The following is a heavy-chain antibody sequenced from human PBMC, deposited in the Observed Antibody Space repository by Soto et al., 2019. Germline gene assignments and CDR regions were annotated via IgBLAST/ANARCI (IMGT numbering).Heavy chain of an antibody. CDR1: GGSFSGYY. J-gene: IGHJ5*02. D-gene: IGHD3-16*02. Sequence: SETLSLTCAVYGGSFSGYYWSWIRQPPGKGLEWIGEINHSGSTNYNPSLKSRVTISVDTSKNQFSLKLSSVTAADTAVYYCARGRGVWGSYHYNWFDPWGQGTLVTVSS. CDR3: ARGRGVWGSYHYNWFDP. CDR2: INHSGST. V-gene: IGHV4-34*01.